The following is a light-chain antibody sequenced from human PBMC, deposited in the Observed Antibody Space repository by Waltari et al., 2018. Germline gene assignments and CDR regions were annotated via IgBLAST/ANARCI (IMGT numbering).Light chain of an antibody. J-gene: IGKJ2*01. CDR2: GAT. Sequence: EVVMTQSPATLSVSPGQRATLSCTASQRVSSHLAWYHQRPGQAPRLVIYGATTWATGIPARFTGRGSGTEFTLTISSLQSDDSGIYFCQQYFDWPLYTFGQGTKLEIK. CDR3: QQYFDWPLYT. CDR1: QRVSSH. V-gene: IGKV3D-15*01.